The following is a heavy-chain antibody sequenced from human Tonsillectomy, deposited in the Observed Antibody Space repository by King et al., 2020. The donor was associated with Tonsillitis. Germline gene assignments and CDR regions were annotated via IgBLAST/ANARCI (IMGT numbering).Heavy chain of an antibody. J-gene: IGHJ4*02. Sequence: VQLQESGPGLVKPSQTLSLTCAVSGGSISSGGYSWSWIRQSPGKGLEWIGYIYYTGSTHYNPSLKSRVTISQDTSKNQFSLKLSSVTAADTAVYYCARDRRINYDSIGYDYWGQGTLVTVSS. CDR3: ARDRRINYDSIGYDY. CDR1: GGSISSGGYS. D-gene: IGHD3-22*01. V-gene: IGHV4-30-4*07. CDR2: IYYTGST.